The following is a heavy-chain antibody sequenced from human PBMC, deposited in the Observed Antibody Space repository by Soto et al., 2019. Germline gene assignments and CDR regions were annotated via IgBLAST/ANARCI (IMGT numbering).Heavy chain of an antibody. CDR1: GGSMSRGGHS. J-gene: IGHJ4*03. D-gene: IGHD3-10*01. CDR3: DRAPPGPSPRCEV. Sequence: SETLSLTCAVSGGSMSRGGHSWSWIRQPPGKGLEWIGFIYYTGTTYYNPSLKSRVTLSVDRSKNQFSLNLTSVTAADTAMYYCDRAPPGPSPRCEVWGQGTMVTYSS. CDR2: IYYTGTT. V-gene: IGHV4-30-2*01.